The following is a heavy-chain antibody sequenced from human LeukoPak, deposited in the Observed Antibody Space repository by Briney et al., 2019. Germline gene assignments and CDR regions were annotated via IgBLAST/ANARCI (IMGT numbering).Heavy chain of an antibody. CDR3: ASSVAGALDH. Sequence: GGSLRLSCAASGFTFSSYWMSWVRQAPGKGLEWVANIKQDGSEKYYVDSVKSRFTISRDNAKNSLYLQMNSLRAEDTAVYNCASSVAGALDHWGQGTLVTVSS. D-gene: IGHD6-13*01. CDR1: GFTFSSYW. V-gene: IGHV3-7*01. J-gene: IGHJ5*02. CDR2: IKQDGSEK.